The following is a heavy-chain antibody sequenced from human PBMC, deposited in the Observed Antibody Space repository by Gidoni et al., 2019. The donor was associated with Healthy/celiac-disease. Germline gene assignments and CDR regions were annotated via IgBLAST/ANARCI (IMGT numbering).Heavy chain of an antibody. CDR1: AFTFRSSG. D-gene: IGHD6-19*01. J-gene: IGHJ4*02. CDR2: VAYDGSNK. Sequence: HVPLLDSGGGGLHPGWPLRPLCVVSAFTFRSSGMHWFRHAPGKGLEWVAVVAYDGSNKYYADSVKRRFTTSREDSKNTQYLQMISLGTEDTAVYYYGKGGLRGSGWYQFDYWGQGTLVTVSS. CDR3: GKGGLRGSGWYQFDY. V-gene: IGHV3-30*18.